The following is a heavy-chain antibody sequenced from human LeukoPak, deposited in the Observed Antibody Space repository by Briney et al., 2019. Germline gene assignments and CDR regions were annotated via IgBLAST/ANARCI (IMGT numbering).Heavy chain of an antibody. CDR1: GGSISSSSYY. D-gene: IGHD4-17*01. J-gene: IGHJ6*03. CDR3: ARVRGDYGEDSYYYYMDV. V-gene: IGHV4-39*07. Sequence: PSETLSLTCTVSGGSISSSSYYWGWIRQPPGKGLEWIGRIYTSGSTNYNPSLKSRVTISVDTSKNQFSLKLSSVTAADTAVYYCARVRGDYGEDSYYYYMDVWGKGTTVTISS. CDR2: IYTSGST.